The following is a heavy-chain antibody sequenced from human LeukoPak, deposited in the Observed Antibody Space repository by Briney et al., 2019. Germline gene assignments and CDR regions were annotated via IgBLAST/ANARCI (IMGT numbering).Heavy chain of an antibody. D-gene: IGHD2-2*01. CDR1: GFTFSSYW. Sequence: GGSLRLSCAASGFTFSSYWMSWVRQAPGKGLEWVANIKQDGSEKYYVDSVKGRFTISRDNAKNSLYLQMNSLRSDDTAVYYCAREPDIVVVPAAKASYWGQGTLVTVSS. CDR2: IKQDGSEK. V-gene: IGHV3-7*03. CDR3: AREPDIVVVPAAKASY. J-gene: IGHJ4*02.